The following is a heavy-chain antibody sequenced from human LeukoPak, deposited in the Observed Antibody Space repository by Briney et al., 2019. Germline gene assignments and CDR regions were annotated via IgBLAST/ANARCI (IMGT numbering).Heavy chain of an antibody. CDR1: GGSISSSSYY. J-gene: IGHJ6*03. CDR3: ASVIAAAGPYYYYYMDV. CDR2: IYYSGST. D-gene: IGHD6-13*01. V-gene: IGHV4-39*07. Sequence: SETLSLTCTVSGGSISSSSYYWGWIRQPPGKGLEWIGSIYYSGSTYYNPSFKSRVTISVDTSKNQFSLKLSSVTAADTAVYYCASVIAAAGPYYYYYMDVWGKGTTVTISS.